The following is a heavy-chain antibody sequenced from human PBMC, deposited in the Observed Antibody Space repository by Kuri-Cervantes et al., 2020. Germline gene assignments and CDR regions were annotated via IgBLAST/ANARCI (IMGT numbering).Heavy chain of an antibody. CDR1: GYTFTSYD. V-gene: IGHV1-8*01. D-gene: IGHD3-22*01. CDR2: MNPNSGNT. Sequence: ASVKVSCKASGYTFTSYDINWVRQATGQGLEWMGWMNPNSGNTGYAQKFQGRVTMTRNTSISTAYMELSSLRSEDTAVYYCARDKGLSMIVVYYYYYGMDVWGQGTTVTVSS. J-gene: IGHJ6*02. CDR3: ARDKGLSMIVVYYYYYGMDV.